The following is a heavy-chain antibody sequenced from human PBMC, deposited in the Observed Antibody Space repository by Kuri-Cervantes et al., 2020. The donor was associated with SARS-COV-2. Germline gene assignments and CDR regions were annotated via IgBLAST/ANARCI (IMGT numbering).Heavy chain of an antibody. Sequence: SETLSLTCTVSGGSISSYYWSWIRQPPGKGLEWIGYIYYSGSTNYNPSLKSRVTISVDTSKNQFSLKLSSVTAADTAVYYCARAYYDSSGYYEVRYFDYWGQGTLVTVSS. V-gene: IGHV4-59*01. J-gene: IGHJ4*02. CDR1: GGSISSYY. CDR2: IYYSGST. D-gene: IGHD3-22*01. CDR3: ARAYYDSSGYYEVRYFDY.